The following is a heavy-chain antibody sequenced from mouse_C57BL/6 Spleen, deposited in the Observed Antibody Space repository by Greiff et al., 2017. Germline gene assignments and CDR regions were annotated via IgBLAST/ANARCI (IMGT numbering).Heavy chain of an antibody. CDR2: IYPGDGDT. CDR1: GYAFSSYW. J-gene: IGHJ1*03. V-gene: IGHV1-80*01. Sequence: VQLQESGAELVKPGASVKISCKASGYAFSSYWMNWVKQRPGKGLEWIGQIYPGDGDTNYNGKFKGKATLTADKSSSTAYMQLSSLTSGDSAVYFCARGYGSSYDWYFDVWGTGTTVTVSS. D-gene: IGHD1-1*01. CDR3: ARGYGSSYDWYFDV.